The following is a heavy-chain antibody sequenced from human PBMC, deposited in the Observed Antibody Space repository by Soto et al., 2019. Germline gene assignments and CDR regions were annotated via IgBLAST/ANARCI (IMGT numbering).Heavy chain of an antibody. CDR3: TRASSLDFDF. Sequence: VASVKVSCKASGYTFTSYDINWVRQATGQGLEWMGWMNPNSGNTGYAQKFQGRVTMTRNTSISTAYMELNSLRTEDTALYYCTRASSLDFDFWGQGTLVTVSS. CDR2: MNPNSGNT. CDR1: GYTFTSYD. J-gene: IGHJ4*02. D-gene: IGHD3-16*01. V-gene: IGHV1-8*01.